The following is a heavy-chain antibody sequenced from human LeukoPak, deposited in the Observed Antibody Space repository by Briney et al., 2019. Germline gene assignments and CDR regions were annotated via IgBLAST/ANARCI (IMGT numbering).Heavy chain of an antibody. CDR2: ISAYNGNT. J-gene: IGHJ4*02. CDR1: GYTFSSYG. CDR3: ARDWPDRRAGIGDY. V-gene: IGHV1-18*01. Sequence: ASVKVSCKASGYTFSSYGIIWVRQAPGQGLEWMGWISAYNGNTNYAQKLQGRVTMTTDTSTTTVYMELKSLRSDDTAVYYCARDWPDRRAGIGDYWGQGTLVTVSS. D-gene: IGHD6-19*01.